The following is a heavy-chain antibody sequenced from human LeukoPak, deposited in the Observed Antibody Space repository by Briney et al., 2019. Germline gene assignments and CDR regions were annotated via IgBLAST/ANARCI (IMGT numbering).Heavy chain of an antibody. CDR1: GFTFSSYD. CDR3: VREFGLGVILD. J-gene: IGHJ4*02. Sequence: GGSLRLSCAASGFTFSSYDMTWVRQAPGRGLEWVSHISSGSNYIYYSDSVKGRFTISRDNAKNSLFLQMNSLRAEDTAVYYCVREFGLGVILDWGQGTLVTVSS. CDR2: ISSGSNYI. D-gene: IGHD3/OR15-3a*01. V-gene: IGHV3-21*01.